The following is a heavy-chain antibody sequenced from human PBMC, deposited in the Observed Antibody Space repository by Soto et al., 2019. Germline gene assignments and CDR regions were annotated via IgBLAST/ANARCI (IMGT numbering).Heavy chain of an antibody. D-gene: IGHD2-2*02. V-gene: IGHV3-21*01. CDR3: AREYTAWPLAYGLDV. CDR1: GFTFSTYS. Sequence: LRLSCVGSGFTFSTYSINWVRQAPGKGLEWVSSISSRSDIYYADSVKGRFTISRDNAKNSVSLQVNSLRAEDTAVYYCAREYTAWPLAYGLDVWGQGTTVTVSS. CDR2: ISSRSDI. J-gene: IGHJ6*02.